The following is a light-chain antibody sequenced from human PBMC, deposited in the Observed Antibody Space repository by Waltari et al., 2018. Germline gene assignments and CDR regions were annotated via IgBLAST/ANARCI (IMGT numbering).Light chain of an antibody. Sequence: QLMLTQSPSASASLGASVKLTCTLSSGHSSSAIAWHQQQPAKGPRYLMKVNSDGSHIKGDGIPDRFSGSSSGAERYLTISSLQSEDEAEYYCQTGGFGIWVFGGGTKLTVL. CDR3: QTGGFGIWV. CDR2: VNSDGSH. J-gene: IGLJ3*02. CDR1: SGHSSSA. V-gene: IGLV4-69*01.